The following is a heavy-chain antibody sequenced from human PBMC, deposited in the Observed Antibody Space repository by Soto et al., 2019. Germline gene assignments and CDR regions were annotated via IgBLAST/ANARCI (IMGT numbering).Heavy chain of an antibody. Sequence: EVQLLESGGGLVQPGGSLRLSCAASGFTFSSYAMSWVRQAPGKGLEWVSVISGSGGSTYYADSVKGRFTISRDNSKNTLYLQINSLRAEDTAVHYCAQRGSGSQFDSWGQGTLVTVSS. CDR1: GFTFSSYA. V-gene: IGHV3-23*01. CDR2: ISGSGGST. J-gene: IGHJ4*02. D-gene: IGHD1-26*01. CDR3: AQRGSGSQFDS.